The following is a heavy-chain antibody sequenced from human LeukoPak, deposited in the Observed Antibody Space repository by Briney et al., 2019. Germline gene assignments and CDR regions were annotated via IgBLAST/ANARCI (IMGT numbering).Heavy chain of an antibody. CDR3: ARGPEAWWLQYRYDAFDT. CDR2: INPNSGGT. V-gene: IGHV1-2*02. CDR1: GYTFTGYY. Sequence: ASVKVSCKASGYTFTGYYMHRVRQAPGQGLEWMGWINPNSGGTNYAQKFQGRVTMTRDTSISTAYMELSRLRSDDTAVYYCARGPEAWWLQYRYDAFDTWGQGTMVTVSS. J-gene: IGHJ3*02. D-gene: IGHD5-24*01.